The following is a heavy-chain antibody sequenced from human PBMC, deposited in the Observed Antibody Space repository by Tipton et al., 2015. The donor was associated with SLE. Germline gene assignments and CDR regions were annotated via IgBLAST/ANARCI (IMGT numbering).Heavy chain of an antibody. Sequence: PGASVNVSCKASGYTFTSYHMHWVRQVPGKGLLWVSHINSGGTITTYADSVKGRFTISRDNTKNTLYLHMNSLRAEDTAVYYCAREAMTYDSWGQGTLVTVSS. D-gene: IGHD2-21*02. J-gene: IGHJ5*01. V-gene: IGHV3-74*01. CDR1: GYTFTSYH. CDR3: AREAMTYDS. CDR2: INSGGTIT.